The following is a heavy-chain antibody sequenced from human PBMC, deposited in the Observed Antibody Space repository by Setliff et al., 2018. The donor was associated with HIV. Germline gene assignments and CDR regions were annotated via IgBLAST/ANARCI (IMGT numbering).Heavy chain of an antibody. CDR1: GGSISSYC. CDR2: IFSSGST. D-gene: IGHD3-22*01. V-gene: IGHV4-4*09. CDR3: ARGLSFYDPGGFDY. J-gene: IGHJ4*02. Sequence: TSETLSLTCTVSGGSISSYCWNWIRQSPGRGLEWIGFIFSSGSTKYNPSLQSRVTMSIDTSKNQFSLKLSSVTAADTAVYYCARGLSFYDPGGFDYWGQGTLVTVSS.